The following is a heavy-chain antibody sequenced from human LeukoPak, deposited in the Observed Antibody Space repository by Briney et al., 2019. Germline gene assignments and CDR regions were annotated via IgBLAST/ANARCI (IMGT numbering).Heavy chain of an antibody. CDR2: FDPEDGET. Sequence: GASVKVSCKVSGYTLTELSLHWVRQALGKGLEGMGGFDPEDGETIYAQKFQGRVTMTEDTSTDTAYMELSSLRSEDTAVYYCASLAAAGTLDYWGQGTLVTVSS. J-gene: IGHJ4*02. V-gene: IGHV1-24*01. CDR3: ASLAAAGTLDY. CDR1: GYTLTELS. D-gene: IGHD6-13*01.